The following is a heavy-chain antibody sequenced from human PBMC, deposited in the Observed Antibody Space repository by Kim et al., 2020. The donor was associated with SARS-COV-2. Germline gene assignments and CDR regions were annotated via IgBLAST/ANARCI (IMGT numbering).Heavy chain of an antibody. Sequence: GGSLRLSCAASGFTFSFYYMGWARQAPGKGLEWLANINHDGSVKAYVDSVKGRFTISRDNAKNSLFLQMNSPRAEDTAVYVCARDDTAGNIDYWGQGTLVTVSS. D-gene: IGHD3-10*01. CDR1: GFTFSFYY. V-gene: IGHV3-7*03. J-gene: IGHJ4*02. CDR2: INHDGSVK. CDR3: ARDDTAGNIDY.